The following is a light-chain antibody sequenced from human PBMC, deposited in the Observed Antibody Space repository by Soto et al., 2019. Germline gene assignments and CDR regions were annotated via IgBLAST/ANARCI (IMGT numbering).Light chain of an antibody. CDR1: SSDVGGYNY. V-gene: IGLV2-14*01. CDR3: SSYRSGGTFV. Sequence: QSALTQPASVSGSPGPSIAISCTGTSSDVGGYNYVSWHQQHPGKAPKVLISVVSNRPSGVSNRFSGSKSGNTASLTISGLQAEDEADYYCSSYRSGGTFVFGSGTK. CDR2: VVS. J-gene: IGLJ1*01.